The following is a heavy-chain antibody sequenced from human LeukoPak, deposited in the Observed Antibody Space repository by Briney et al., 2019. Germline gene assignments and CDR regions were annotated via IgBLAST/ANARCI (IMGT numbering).Heavy chain of an antibody. Sequence: GGSLRLSCVVSGFTFSGCSMNWVRQAPGKGLEWVSSISSIGTYIYYADSVKGRFTVSRDNAENSLYLQMNNLRAEDTAVYYCAKDGDGGNSDYWGQGTLVTVSS. V-gene: IGHV3-21*06. CDR2: ISSIGTYI. CDR3: AKDGDGGNSDY. D-gene: IGHD4-23*01. CDR1: GFTFSGCS. J-gene: IGHJ4*02.